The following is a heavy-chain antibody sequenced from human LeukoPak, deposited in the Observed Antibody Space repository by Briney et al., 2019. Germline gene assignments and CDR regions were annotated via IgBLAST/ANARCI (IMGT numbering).Heavy chain of an antibody. V-gene: IGHV4-39*01. CDR2: IYYSGST. CDR3: ARAPIVATPYYYYYMDV. Sequence: PSETLSLTCTVSGGSISSSSYYWGWIRQPPGKGLEWIGSIYYSGSTYYNPSLKSRVTISVDTSKNQFSLKLSSVTAADTAVYYCARAPIVATPYYYYYMDVWGKGTTVTVSS. D-gene: IGHD5-12*01. J-gene: IGHJ6*03. CDR1: GGSISSSSYY.